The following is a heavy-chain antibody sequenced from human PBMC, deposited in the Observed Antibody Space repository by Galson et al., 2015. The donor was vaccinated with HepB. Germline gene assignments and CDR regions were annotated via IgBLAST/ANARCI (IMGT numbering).Heavy chain of an antibody. CDR3: ARVIVVVVAARQALDY. D-gene: IGHD2-15*01. Sequence: SLRLSCAASGFTFSSYAMHWVRQAPGKGLEWVAVISYDGSNKYYADSVKGRFTISRDNSKNTLYLQMNSLRAEDTAVYYCARVIVVVVAARQALDYWGQGTLVTVSS. CDR1: GFTFSSYA. V-gene: IGHV3-30-3*01. CDR2: ISYDGSNK. J-gene: IGHJ4*02.